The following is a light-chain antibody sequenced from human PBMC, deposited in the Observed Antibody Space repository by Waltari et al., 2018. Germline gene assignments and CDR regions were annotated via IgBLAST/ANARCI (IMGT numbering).Light chain of an antibody. CDR3: QVWDDNNDQSVV. CDR1: DIETKR. Sequence: SYVLTQPPSVSVAPGQTARISWEGTDIETKRWHWYQQRPGQAPVLVVYDDSDRPSGIPERFSGSNSGNSATLTINWVEAGDEADYFCQVWDDNNDQSVVFGGGTKLTVL. V-gene: IGLV3-21*02. CDR2: DDS. J-gene: IGLJ3*02.